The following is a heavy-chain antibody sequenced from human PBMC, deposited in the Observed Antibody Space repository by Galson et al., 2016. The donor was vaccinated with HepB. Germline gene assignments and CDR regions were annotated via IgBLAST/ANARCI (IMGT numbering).Heavy chain of an antibody. D-gene: IGHD3-22*01. CDR3: AKGYGYFDY. V-gene: IGHV3-23*01. Sequence: SLRLSCAASGFTSSSYAMSWVRQAPGKGLEWVSVISGSGGSTFYADSVKGRFTISRDNSKNTLYLQMNSLRAEDTAVYYCAKGYGYFDYWGQGTLVTVSS. CDR2: ISGSGGST. J-gene: IGHJ4*02. CDR1: GFTSSSYA.